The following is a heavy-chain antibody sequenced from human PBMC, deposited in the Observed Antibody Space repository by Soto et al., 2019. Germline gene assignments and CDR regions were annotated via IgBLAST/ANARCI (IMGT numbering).Heavy chain of an antibody. Sequence: ASVKVSCKASGYTFTSCGISWVRQAPGQGLEWMGWISPYNGNTNYAQKLQGRVTVTTDTSTSTAYMELRSLTSDDTAVYYCARDLDGSGSYFTGYWGQGTPVTVSS. D-gene: IGHD3-10*01. V-gene: IGHV1-18*01. CDR3: ARDLDGSGSYFTGY. J-gene: IGHJ4*02. CDR2: ISPYNGNT. CDR1: GYTFTSCG.